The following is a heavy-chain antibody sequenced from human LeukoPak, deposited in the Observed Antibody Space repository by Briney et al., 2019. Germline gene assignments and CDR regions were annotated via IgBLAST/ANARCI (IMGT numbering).Heavy chain of an antibody. V-gene: IGHV3-48*04. CDR3: ARDGGYCSSTNCYLGV. Sequence: GGSLRLSCAASGFTFSSYSMNWVRQAPGKGLEWVSYISSSSTIYYADSVKGRFTISRDNAKNSLYLQMNSLRAEDTAVYYCARDGGYCSSTNCYLGVWGQGTMVTVSS. CDR2: ISSSSTI. J-gene: IGHJ3*01. CDR1: GFTFSSYS. D-gene: IGHD2-2*01.